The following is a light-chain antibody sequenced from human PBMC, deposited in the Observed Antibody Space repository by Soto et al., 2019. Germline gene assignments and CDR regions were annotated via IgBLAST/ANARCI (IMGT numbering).Light chain of an antibody. Sequence: EIVMTQSPATLSVSPGERATLSCRASQSVSSNLAWYQQKPGQAPRLLIYGASTRATGIPDRFSGSGSGTEFTLTISSLPSEDFEVYYCQQYNNWPSWTFGQGTKVEIK. J-gene: IGKJ1*01. CDR1: QSVSSN. CDR3: QQYNNWPSWT. V-gene: IGKV3-15*01. CDR2: GAS.